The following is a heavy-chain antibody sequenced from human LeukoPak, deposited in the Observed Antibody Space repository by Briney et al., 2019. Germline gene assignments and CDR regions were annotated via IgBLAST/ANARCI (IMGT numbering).Heavy chain of an antibody. Sequence: PGRSLRLSCAASGFTFSSYGMHWVRQAPGKGLEWVAAIWYDGSNKYYADSVKGRFTISRDNSKNTLYLQMNSLRAEDTAIYYWSRASDSTGYYYLVYWGQGTLVTVSS. CDR3: SRASDSTGYYYLVY. CDR2: IWYDGSNK. V-gene: IGHV3-33*01. CDR1: GFTFSSYG. J-gene: IGHJ4*02. D-gene: IGHD3-22*01.